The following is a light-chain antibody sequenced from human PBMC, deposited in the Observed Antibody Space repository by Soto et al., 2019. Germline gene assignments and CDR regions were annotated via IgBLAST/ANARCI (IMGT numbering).Light chain of an antibody. Sequence: EIVLTQSPGTLSLSPGERATLSCRASQSVSSSFLAWYQQKPGQAPRLLIHGASSRATGIPDRFSGSGSGTDFTLTISRLEPEDFAVYYCQQFGGSPPHTFGQGTNVDIK. CDR2: GAS. CDR1: QSVSSSF. CDR3: QQFGGSPPHT. V-gene: IGKV3-20*01. J-gene: IGKJ2*01.